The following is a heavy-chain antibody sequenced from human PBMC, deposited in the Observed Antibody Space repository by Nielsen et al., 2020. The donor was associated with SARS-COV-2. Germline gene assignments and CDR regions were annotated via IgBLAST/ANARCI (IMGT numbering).Heavy chain of an antibody. CDR1: GGSISSYY. Sequence: SETLSLTCTVSGGSISSYYWSWIRQPAGKGLEWIGRIYTSGSTNYNPSPKSRVTMSVDTSKNQFSLKLSSVTAADTAVYYCARDPSTGIVVVPAAFFDYWGQGTLVTVSS. CDR2: IYTSGST. V-gene: IGHV4-4*07. CDR3: ARDPSTGIVVVPAAFFDY. J-gene: IGHJ4*02. D-gene: IGHD2-2*01.